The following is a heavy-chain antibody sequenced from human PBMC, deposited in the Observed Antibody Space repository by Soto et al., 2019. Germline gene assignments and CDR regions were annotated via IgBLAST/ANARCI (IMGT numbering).Heavy chain of an antibody. Sequence: EVQLLESGGGLVQPGGSLRLSCAASGFTFSSYAMSWVRQAPGKGLEWVSAISGGGGSTYYADSVKGRFTISRDNSKITLYLQMNSLRAEDTAVYYCAKDLLGVWYTYYGIDVWCQGSTVTVSS. CDR1: GFTFSSYA. CDR2: ISGGGGST. D-gene: IGHD6-19*01. J-gene: IGHJ6*02. V-gene: IGHV3-23*01. CDR3: AKDLLGVWYTYYGIDV.